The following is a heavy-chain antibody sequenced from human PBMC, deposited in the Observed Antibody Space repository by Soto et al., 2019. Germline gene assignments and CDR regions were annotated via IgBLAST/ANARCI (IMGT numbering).Heavy chain of an antibody. D-gene: IGHD3-10*01. V-gene: IGHV3-48*03. CDR3: ARDSEFGYYGMDV. Sequence: PGGSLRLSCAASGFTFSSYEMNWVRQAPGKGLEWVSYISSSGSTIYYADSVKGRFTISRDNAKNSLYLQMNSLRAEDTAVYYCARDSEFGYYGMDVWGQGTTVTVSS. CDR2: ISSSGSTI. J-gene: IGHJ6*02. CDR1: GFTFSSYE.